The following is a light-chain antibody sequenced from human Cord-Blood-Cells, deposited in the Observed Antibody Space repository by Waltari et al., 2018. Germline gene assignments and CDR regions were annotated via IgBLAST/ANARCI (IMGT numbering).Light chain of an antibody. V-gene: IGKV3-11*01. CDR1: QSFSSY. Sequence: EIVLTQSPATLPLSPGERATLSCRASQSFSSYLAWYQQKHGQAPSLLIYDASNRATGIPARFSGSGSGTDFTLTISSLEPEDFAVYYCQQRSNWPPTFGQGTRLEIK. CDR2: DAS. CDR3: QQRSNWPPT. J-gene: IGKJ5*01.